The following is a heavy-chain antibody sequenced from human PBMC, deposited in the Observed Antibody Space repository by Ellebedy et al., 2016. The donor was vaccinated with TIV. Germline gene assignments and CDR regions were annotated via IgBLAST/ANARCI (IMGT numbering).Heavy chain of an antibody. J-gene: IGHJ4*02. D-gene: IGHD5-18*01. CDR1: GGTFSSYA. CDR3: ARTRGDTDMGYYFDY. Sequence: ASVKVSCKASGGTFSSYAISWVRQAPGQGPEWMGRIIPIFGTANHAQKFQGRVTITADESTSTAYMELSSLRSEDTAVYYCARTRGDTDMGYYFDYWGQGTLVTVSS. V-gene: IGHV1-69*13. CDR2: IIPIFGTA.